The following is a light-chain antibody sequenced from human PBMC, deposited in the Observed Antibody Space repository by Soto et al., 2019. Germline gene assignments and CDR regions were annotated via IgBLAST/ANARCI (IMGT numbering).Light chain of an antibody. V-gene: IGLV2-11*01. CDR2: DVT. J-gene: IGLJ1*01. Sequence: QSVLTQPRSVSGPPGQSVTISCTGSNSDVGAYKFVSWLQHNPGEAPKVMIYDVTQRPSGVPDRFSGTKSGNTASLTISGLQAEDEADYYCCSYAGSYTWVFGSGTKVTVL. CDR1: NSDVGAYKF. CDR3: CSYAGSYTWV.